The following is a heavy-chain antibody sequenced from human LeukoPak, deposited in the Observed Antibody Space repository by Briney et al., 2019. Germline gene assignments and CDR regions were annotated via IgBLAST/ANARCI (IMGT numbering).Heavy chain of an antibody. J-gene: IGHJ5*02. CDR3: ARGGYGSGSYYWIGWFDP. CDR2: MSPNSGNT. CDR1: GYTFTSYD. D-gene: IGHD3-10*01. Sequence: ASVKVSCKASGYTFTSYDINWVRQATGQGLEWMGWMSPNSGNTGYAQKFQGRVTITRNTSISTAYMELSSLRSEDTAVYYCARGGYGSGSYYWIGWFDPWGQGTLVTVSS. V-gene: IGHV1-8*03.